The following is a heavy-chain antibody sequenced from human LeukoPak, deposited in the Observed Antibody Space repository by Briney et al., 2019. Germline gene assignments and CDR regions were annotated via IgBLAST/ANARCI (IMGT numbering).Heavy chain of an antibody. CDR2: ISGSGDTT. CDR1: GFTFSNYA. D-gene: IGHD2-15*01. J-gene: IGHJ5*02. Sequence: GGSLRLSCAVSGFTFSNYAISWVRQAPGKGLEWVSSISGSGDTTYYADSVKGRFTVSRDNAKNSLYLQMNSLRAEDTAVYYCAREGVVAATPWFDPWGQGTLVTVSS. V-gene: IGHV3-23*01. CDR3: AREGVVAATPWFDP.